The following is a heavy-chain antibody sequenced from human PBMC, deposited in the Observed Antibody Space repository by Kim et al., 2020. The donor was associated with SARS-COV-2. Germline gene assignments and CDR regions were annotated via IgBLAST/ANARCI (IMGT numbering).Heavy chain of an antibody. V-gene: IGHV3-64*02. CDR1: GYMFNNYA. CDR3: LRPMSRSPDVALGV. J-gene: IGHJ3*01. D-gene: IGHD1-26*01. Sequence: GGSLRLSCAASGYMFNNYAMKWVRQVPGKGLEYVSAISSSANINFYLDFVCGRFFFLSDISKNILYLKMGVHTTEGIVFYYCLRPMSRSPDVALGVWG. CDR2: ISSSANIN.